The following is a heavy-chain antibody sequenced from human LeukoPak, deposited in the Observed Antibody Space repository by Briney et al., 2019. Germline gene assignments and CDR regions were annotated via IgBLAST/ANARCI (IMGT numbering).Heavy chain of an antibody. CDR3: AREYDYGDYPSPFDY. J-gene: IGHJ4*02. D-gene: IGHD4-17*01. CDR1: GGSFSGYY. V-gene: IGHV4-30-4*08. Sequence: SETLSLTCAVYGGSFSGYYWSWIRQPPGKGLEWIGYIYYSGSTYYNPSLKSRVTISVDTSKNQFSLKLSSVTAADTAAYYCAREYDYGDYPSPFDYWGQGTLVTVSS. CDR2: IYYSGST.